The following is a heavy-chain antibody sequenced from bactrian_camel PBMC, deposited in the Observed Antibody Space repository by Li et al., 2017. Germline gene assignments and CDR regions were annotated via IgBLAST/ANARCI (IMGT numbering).Heavy chain of an antibody. CDR3: AAAMGGWVVAGPMDPDEMHY. V-gene: IGHV3S26*01. Sequence: HVQLVESGGGSVQAGGSLKLSCAASGYTYSSYCMGWFRQAPGKEREGVAATAKDDYTHTYASSVEGRFTLSKDNTKNTLYLQMNSLKPEDTAMYYCAAAMGGWVVAGPMDPDEMHYWGQGTQVTVS. CDR1: GYTYSSYC. D-gene: IGHD1*01. CDR2: TAKDDYTH. J-gene: IGHJ4*01.